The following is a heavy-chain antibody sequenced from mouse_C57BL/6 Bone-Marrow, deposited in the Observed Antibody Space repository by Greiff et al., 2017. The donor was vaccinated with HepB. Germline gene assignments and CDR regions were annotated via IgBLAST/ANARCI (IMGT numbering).Heavy chain of an antibody. D-gene: IGHD5-5*01. CDR1: GYSITSGYY. V-gene: IGHV3-6*01. Sequence: EVKLMESGPGLVKPSQSLSLTCSVTGYSITSGYYWNWIRQFPGNKLEWMGYISYDGSNNYNPSLKNRISITRDTSKNQFFLKLNSVTTEDTATYYCARGREPLPFDYWGQGTTLTVSS. CDR2: ISYDGSN. CDR3: ARGREPLPFDY. J-gene: IGHJ2*01.